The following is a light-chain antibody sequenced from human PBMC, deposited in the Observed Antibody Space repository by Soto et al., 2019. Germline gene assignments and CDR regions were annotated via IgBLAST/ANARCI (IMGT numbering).Light chain of an antibody. Sequence: EVVLTQSPGTVSLSPGERATLSCRASQAVSSILLAWYQQKPGQAPRLLIYGASSRATGIPDRFSGSGSGTDFTLTVSRLEPEDFAVYYCQQHGTSPIFGGGTKVEIK. CDR3: QQHGTSPI. V-gene: IGKV3-20*01. CDR2: GAS. CDR1: QAVSSIL. J-gene: IGKJ4*01.